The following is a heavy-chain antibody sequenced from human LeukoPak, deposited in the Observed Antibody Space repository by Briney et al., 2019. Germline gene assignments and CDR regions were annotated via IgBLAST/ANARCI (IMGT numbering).Heavy chain of an antibody. CDR3: ARVRGYSYGDLFVEDAFDI. CDR2: IYYSGST. CDR1: GGSISIYY. J-gene: IGHJ3*02. D-gene: IGHD5-18*01. Sequence: SETLSLTCTVSGGSISIYYWSWIRQPPGKGLEWIGYIYYSGSTNYNPSLTSRVTISLNTSKNQFSLKLSSVTAADTAVYYCARVRGYSYGDLFVEDAFDIWGQGTMVTVSS. V-gene: IGHV4-59*01.